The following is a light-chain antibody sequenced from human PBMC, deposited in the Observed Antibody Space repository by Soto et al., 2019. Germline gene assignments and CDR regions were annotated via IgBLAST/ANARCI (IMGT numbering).Light chain of an antibody. CDR2: DVS. V-gene: IGLV2-14*01. CDR1: SSDVGGYNY. CDR3: SSYTSSSTYV. Sequence: QSALTQPASVSGSPGQSTTISCTGTSSDVGGYNYVSWYQQHPGKAPKLMIYDVSNLPSGVSNRFSGSKSGNTASLTISWLQAEDEADYYCSSYTSSSTYVFGTGTKVTVL. J-gene: IGLJ1*01.